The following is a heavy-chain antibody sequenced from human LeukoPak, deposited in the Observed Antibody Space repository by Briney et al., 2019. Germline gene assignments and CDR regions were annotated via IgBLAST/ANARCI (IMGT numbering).Heavy chain of an antibody. D-gene: IGHD5-12*01. CDR3: ARDLNSGYDLNYYYYGMDV. CDR1: GGTFSSYA. CDR2: IIPILGIA. Sequence: GASVKVSCKASGGTFSSYAISWVRQAPGQGLEWMGRIIPILGIANYAQKFQGRVTITADKSTSTAYMELSSLRSDDTAVYYCARDLNSGYDLNYYYYGMDVWGQGTTVTVSS. V-gene: IGHV1-69*04. J-gene: IGHJ6*02.